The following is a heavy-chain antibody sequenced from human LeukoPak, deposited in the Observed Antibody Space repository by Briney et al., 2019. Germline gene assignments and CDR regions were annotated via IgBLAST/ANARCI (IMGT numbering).Heavy chain of an antibody. CDR3: ATTELGAAAGTGTFDY. CDR1: GYTFTGYY. J-gene: IGHJ4*02. V-gene: IGHV1-2*02. D-gene: IGHD6-13*01. CDR2: INPNSGGT. Sequence: GASVKVSCKASGYTFTGYYMHWVRQAPGQGLEWMGWINPNSGGTNYAQKFQGRVTMTRDTPISTAYMELSRLRSDDTAVYYCATTELGAAAGTGTFDYWGQGTLVTVSS.